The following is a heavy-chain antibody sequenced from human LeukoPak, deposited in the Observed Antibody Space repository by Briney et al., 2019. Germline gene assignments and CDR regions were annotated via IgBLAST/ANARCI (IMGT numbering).Heavy chain of an antibody. CDR2: ISSSSSYI. Sequence: GGSLRLSCAASGFTFSSYSMNWVRQAPGKGLEWVSSISSSSSYIYYADSVKGRFTISRDNAKNSLYLQMNSLRAEDTAVSYCARGWERGAFDIWGQGTMVTVSS. V-gene: IGHV3-21*01. CDR1: GFTFSSYS. CDR3: ARGWERGAFDI. D-gene: IGHD1-26*01. J-gene: IGHJ3*02.